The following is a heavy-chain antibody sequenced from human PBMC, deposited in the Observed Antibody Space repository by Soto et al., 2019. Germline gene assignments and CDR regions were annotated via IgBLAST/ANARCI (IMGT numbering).Heavy chain of an antibody. J-gene: IGHJ4*02. V-gene: IGHV3-48*02. CDR3: AKRSPYSSGWYSPIFDY. CDR1: GFTFSSCS. D-gene: IGHD6-13*01. Sequence: PGGSLRLSCASSGFTFSSCSMNWVRQAPGKGLEWVSFISGSGDTKYYADSVRGRFTVSRDNSKNSLSLRMNSLRDEDTAVYFCAKRSPYSSGWYSPIFDYWGQGALVTVSS. CDR2: ISGSGDTK.